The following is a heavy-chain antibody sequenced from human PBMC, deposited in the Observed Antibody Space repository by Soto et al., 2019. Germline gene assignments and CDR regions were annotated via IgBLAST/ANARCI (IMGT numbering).Heavy chain of an antibody. CDR3: AVDYGVYDWYGMDV. D-gene: IGHD4-17*01. Sequence: VQLVQSGAEVKKPGSSVKVSCRASGATFRSYAFTWVRQAPGQGLEWMGGISPIFGSTIYARQFQGRVTITADDSASTAYMELNSLSSEDTAVYYCAVDYGVYDWYGMDVWGQGTTVTVSS. CDR2: ISPIFGST. J-gene: IGHJ6*02. CDR1: GATFRSYA. V-gene: IGHV1-69*01.